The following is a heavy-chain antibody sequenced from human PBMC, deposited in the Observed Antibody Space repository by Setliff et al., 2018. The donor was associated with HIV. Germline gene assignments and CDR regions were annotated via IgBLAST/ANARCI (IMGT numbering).Heavy chain of an antibody. Sequence: SVKVSCKASGYTFTNYGISWVRQAPGQGLEWMGGIIPIFGTANYAQKFQGRVTITTDESTSTAYMELSSLRSEDTAVYYCARDRLNLHYYDSSGYYYGPDAFDIWGQGTMVTVSS. V-gene: IGHV1-69*05. J-gene: IGHJ3*02. CDR3: ARDRLNLHYYDSSGYYYGPDAFDI. CDR2: IIPIFGTA. CDR1: GYTFTNYG. D-gene: IGHD3-22*01.